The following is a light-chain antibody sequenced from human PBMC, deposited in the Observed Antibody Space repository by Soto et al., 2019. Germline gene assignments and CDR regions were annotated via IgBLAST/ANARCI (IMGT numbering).Light chain of an antibody. J-gene: IGKJ4*01. CDR2: DAS. CDR3: QQYDAIPLT. V-gene: IGKV1-33*01. CDR1: QDINKN. Sequence: DIQMTQSPSSLSASVGDRVTITCQASQDINKNLIWYQQKPGKAPKLLIYDASDLETGVPSRFSGSGSGTGFTFTISSLQPEDIATYYCQQYDAIPLTFGGGTKVEIK.